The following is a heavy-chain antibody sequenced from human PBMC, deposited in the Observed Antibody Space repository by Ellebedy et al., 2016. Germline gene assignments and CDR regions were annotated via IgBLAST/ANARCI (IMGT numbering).Heavy chain of an antibody. Sequence: GGSLRLSCSVSGFTVSSNSMSLVRQAPGKGLEWVSVLYIGGTIYYADSVKGRFTISLDDFKNTLYLQMNSLRAEDTAIYFCGRGNGVFGPEPLDYWGQGTLVTVSS. J-gene: IGHJ4*02. CDR2: LYIGGTI. V-gene: IGHV3-66*01. CDR1: GFTVSSNS. D-gene: IGHD1-14*01. CDR3: GRGNGVFGPEPLDY.